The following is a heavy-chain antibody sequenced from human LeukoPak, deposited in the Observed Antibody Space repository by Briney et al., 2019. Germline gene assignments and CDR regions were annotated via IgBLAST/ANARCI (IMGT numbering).Heavy chain of an antibody. CDR3: ARGYYGDLRAYYYYYGMDV. D-gene: IGHD4-17*01. J-gene: IGHJ6*02. V-gene: IGHV4-34*01. CDR1: GGSFSGYY. CDR2: INHSGST. Sequence: PSETLSLTCAVYGGSFSGYYWSWIRQPPGKGLEWIGEINHSGSTNYNPSLKSRVTMSVDTSKNQFSLKLSSVTAADTAVYYCARGYYGDLRAYYYYYGMDVWGQGTTVTVSS.